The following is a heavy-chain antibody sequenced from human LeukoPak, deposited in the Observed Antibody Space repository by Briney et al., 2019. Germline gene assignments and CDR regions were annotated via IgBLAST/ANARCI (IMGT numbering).Heavy chain of an antibody. D-gene: IGHD2-2*01. Sequence: SQTLSLTCAISGDSFSSNSAAWNWIRQSPSRGLEWLGRTYYRSKWYNDYAVSVKSRITINPDTSKNQFSLQLNSVTPEDTAVYYCARSIDQLRIGGYDPWGQGTLVTVSS. V-gene: IGHV6-1*01. CDR3: ARSIDQLRIGGYDP. J-gene: IGHJ5*02. CDR1: GDSFSSNSAA. CDR2: TYYRSKWYN.